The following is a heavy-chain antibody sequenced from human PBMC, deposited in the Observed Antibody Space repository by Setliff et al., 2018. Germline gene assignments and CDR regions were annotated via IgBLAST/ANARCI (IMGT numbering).Heavy chain of an antibody. D-gene: IGHD6-13*01. V-gene: IGHV3-30*02. CDR1: GFTFSSYG. J-gene: IGHJ3*02. CDR3: ARAAAGTSAAFDI. Sequence: LRLSCAASGFTFSSYGMHWVRQAPGKGLEWVAFIRYDGSNKYYADSVKGRFTISRDNSKNTLYLQMNSLRAEDTAVYYCARAAAGTSAAFDIWGQGTMVTVSS. CDR2: IRYDGSNK.